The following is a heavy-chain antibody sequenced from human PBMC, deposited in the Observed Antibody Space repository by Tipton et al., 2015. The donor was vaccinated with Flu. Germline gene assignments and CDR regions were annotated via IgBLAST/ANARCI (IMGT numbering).Heavy chain of an antibody. V-gene: IGHV3-23*01. Sequence: GSLRLSCAASGFTFSNHAMSWVRQAPGKGLEWVSGISGSGGRTYYADSVKGRFTISRDNSKNTLYLQMNSLRAEDTAVYYCAKDRAYSSRPDAFDIWGQGTMVTVSS. J-gene: IGHJ3*02. CDR3: AKDRAYSSRPDAFDI. CDR2: ISGSGGRT. D-gene: IGHD6-13*01. CDR1: GFTFSNHA.